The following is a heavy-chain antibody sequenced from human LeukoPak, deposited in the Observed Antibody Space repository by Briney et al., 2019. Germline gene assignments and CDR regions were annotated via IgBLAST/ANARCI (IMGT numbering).Heavy chain of an antibody. CDR1: GGSISSGAYY. J-gene: IGHJ3*02. CDR3: AGSFSGSYHSAFDI. Sequence: SQTLSLTCTVSGGSISSGAYYWSWLRQPPGKGLEWIGYIYYSWSTYYNRSLKSRVTISVDTSNNQFSLKLSSVTAADTAVYYCAGSFSGSYHSAFDIWGQGTMVTVSS. D-gene: IGHD1-26*01. CDR2: IYYSWST. V-gene: IGHV4-30-4*08.